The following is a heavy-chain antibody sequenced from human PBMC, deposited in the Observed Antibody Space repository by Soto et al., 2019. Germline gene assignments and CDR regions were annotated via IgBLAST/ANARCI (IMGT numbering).Heavy chain of an antibody. CDR2: IKTNTEGGTT. J-gene: IGHJ6*02. V-gene: IGHV3-15*07. CDR3: TTGSVEGV. CDR1: GLTISNAW. Sequence: EVQLVESGGGFIYPGGSLRLSCAASGLTISNAWMNWVRQAPGKGLAWVGRIKTNTEGGTTDYAAAVKGRFTVSRDDSKNTLYLQMKSLRTEDTAVYYCTTGSVEGVWGQGTKVTVSS. D-gene: IGHD2-15*01.